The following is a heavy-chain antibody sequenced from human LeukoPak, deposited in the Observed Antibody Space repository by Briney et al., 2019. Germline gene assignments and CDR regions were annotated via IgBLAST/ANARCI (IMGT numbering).Heavy chain of an antibody. CDR3: ARDKLMTYYYGSGSYRAFDI. CDR2: INPSGGST. J-gene: IGHJ3*02. D-gene: IGHD3-10*01. V-gene: IGHV1-46*01. Sequence: GASVKVSCKASGSTFTSYYMHWVRQAPGQGLEWMGIINPSGGSTSYAQKFQGRVTMTRDTSTSTVYMELSSLRSEDTAVYYCARDKLMTYYYGSGSYRAFDIWGQGTMVTVSS. CDR1: GSTFTSYY.